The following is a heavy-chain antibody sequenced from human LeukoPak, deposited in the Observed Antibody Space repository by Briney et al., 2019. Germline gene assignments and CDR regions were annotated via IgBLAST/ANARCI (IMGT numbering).Heavy chain of an antibody. CDR1: GFTFSDYY. CDR2: ISSSGSTI. V-gene: IGHV3-11*01. Sequence: GGSLRLSCAASGFTFSDYYMSWLRQAPGKGLEWVSYISSSGSTIYYADSVKGRFTISRDNAKNSLYLQKNRLRAEDTAAYYCARDILTGYIDYWGQGTLVTVSS. D-gene: IGHD3-9*01. CDR3: ARDILTGYIDY. J-gene: IGHJ4*02.